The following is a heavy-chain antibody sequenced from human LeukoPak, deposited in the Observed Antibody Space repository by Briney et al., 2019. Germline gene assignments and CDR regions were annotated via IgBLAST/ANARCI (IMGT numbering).Heavy chain of an antibody. J-gene: IGHJ5*02. V-gene: IGHV7-4-1*02. D-gene: IGHD6-13*01. CDR3: ARRDSSSWYNNWFDP. CDR1: GYTFTSYA. Sequence: ASVTVSCKASGYTFTSYAMNWVRQAPGQGLEWMGWINTNTGNPTYAQGFTGRFVFSLDTSVSTAYLQISSLKAEDTAVYYCARRDSSSWYNNWFDPWGQGTLVTVSS. CDR2: INTNTGNP.